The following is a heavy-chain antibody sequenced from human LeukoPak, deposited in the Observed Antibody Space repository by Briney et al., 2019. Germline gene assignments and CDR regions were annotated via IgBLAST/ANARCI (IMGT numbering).Heavy chain of an antibody. CDR3: ARVGFLELLRIDY. J-gene: IGHJ4*02. V-gene: IGHV4-4*07. Sequence: PSDTLSLPCTVSGGSISSYYWLWIRKPAGKGLEWLGCIYSSGSTNYNPSLKSRVTMSVDTAKNQFSLKLSSVTAADTAVYYCARVGFLELLRIDYWGQGTLVTVSS. CDR2: IYSSGST. D-gene: IGHD3-3*01. CDR1: GGSISSYY.